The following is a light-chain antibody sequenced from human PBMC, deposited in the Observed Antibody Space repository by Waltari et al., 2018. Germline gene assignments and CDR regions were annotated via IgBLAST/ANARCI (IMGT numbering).Light chain of an antibody. CDR1: QSVGRS. Sequence: EIVLTPSPGTLSLSPGERAPLPCRASQSVGRSLAWYQQKPGQAPRLLIYGASIRATGIPDRFSGGGSGTDFSLTISRLEPEDFAAYHCQHYVRLPVTFGQGTKVEIK. V-gene: IGKV3-20*01. J-gene: IGKJ1*01. CDR3: QHYVRLPVT. CDR2: GAS.